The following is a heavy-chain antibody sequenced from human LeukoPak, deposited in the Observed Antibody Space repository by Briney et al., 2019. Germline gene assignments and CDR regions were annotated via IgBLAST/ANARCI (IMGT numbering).Heavy chain of an antibody. D-gene: IGHD2-15*01. Sequence: SETLSLTCTVSGGSISSSSYYWGWIRQPPGKGLEWIGSIYYSGSTNYNPSLKGRVTISVDTSKNQFSLKLSSVTAADTAVYYCARAYCSGGSCYSDYWGQGTLVTVSS. CDR1: GGSISSSSYY. J-gene: IGHJ4*02. V-gene: IGHV4-39*07. CDR3: ARAYCSGGSCYSDY. CDR2: IYYSGST.